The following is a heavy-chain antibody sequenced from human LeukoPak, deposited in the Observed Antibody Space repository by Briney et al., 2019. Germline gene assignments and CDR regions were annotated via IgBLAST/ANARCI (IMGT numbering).Heavy chain of an antibody. V-gene: IGHV3-30*18. J-gene: IGHJ4*02. CDR2: ISYDGNTN. Sequence: GGSLRLSCAASGFTFSYYGMHWVRQAPGQGLEWVTFISYDGNTNYYADSVKGRFTISRDNSKNTLYLRMNSLRAEDTAVYYCAKGAYYYDSSGQYYFDYWGQGTLVTVSS. CDR1: GFTFSYYG. CDR3: AKGAYYYDSSGQYYFDY. D-gene: IGHD3-22*01.